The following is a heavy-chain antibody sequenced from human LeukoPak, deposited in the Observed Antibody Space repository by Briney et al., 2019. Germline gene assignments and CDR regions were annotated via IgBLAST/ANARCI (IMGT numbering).Heavy chain of an antibody. CDR2: IWYDGSNN. Sequence: GGSLRLSCAASGFTLSSYGMHWVRQAPGKGLEWVAVIWYDGSNNYYADSVKGRFTISRDNSKNTLYLQMNSLRAEDTAVYYCARDWEQLGYFDYWGQGTLVTVSS. V-gene: IGHV3-33*01. CDR3: ARDWEQLGYFDY. D-gene: IGHD6-13*01. J-gene: IGHJ4*02. CDR1: GFTLSSYG.